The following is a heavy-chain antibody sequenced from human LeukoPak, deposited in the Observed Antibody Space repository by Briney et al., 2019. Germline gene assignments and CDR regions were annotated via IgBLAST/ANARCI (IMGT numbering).Heavy chain of an antibody. D-gene: IGHD2-2*01. CDR1: GYTFTSYG. V-gene: IGHV1-18*01. CDR3: ARDGDIVVVPAAYYYYYYMDV. Sequence: ASVKVSCKASGYTFTSYGISWVRQAPGQGLEWMGWISAYNGNTNYAQKLQGRVTMTTDTSTSTAYMELRSLRSDDTAVYYCARDGDIVVVPAAYYYYYYMDVWGKGTTVTVS. CDR2: ISAYNGNT. J-gene: IGHJ6*03.